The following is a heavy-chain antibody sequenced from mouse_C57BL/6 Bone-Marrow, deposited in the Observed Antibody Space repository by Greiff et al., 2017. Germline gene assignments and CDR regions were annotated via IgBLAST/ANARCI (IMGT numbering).Heavy chain of an antibody. J-gene: IGHJ3*01. V-gene: IGHV5-17*01. Sequence: EVKLMESGGGLVKPGGSLKLSCAASGFTFSDYGMHWVRQAPEKGLEWVAYISSGSSTIYYADTVKGRFTISRDNAKNTLFLQMTSLRSEDTAMYYCATLRYAYWGQGTLVTVSA. CDR2: ISSGSSTI. CDR3: ATLRYAY. CDR1: GFTFSDYG. D-gene: IGHD1-1*01.